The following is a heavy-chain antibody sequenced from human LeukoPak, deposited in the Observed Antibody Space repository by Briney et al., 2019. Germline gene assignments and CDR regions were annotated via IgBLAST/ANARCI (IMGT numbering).Heavy chain of an antibody. CDR1: GFTFSNYW. J-gene: IGHJ6*02. CDR2: ISSDGSST. Sequence: PGGSLRLSCAASGFTFSNYWMHWVRQAPGKGLVWVSRISSDGSSTNYADSVKGRFTISRDNAKNTLYLQVNSLRAEDTAVYYCVRESYYYYGMDVWGQGTTDTVSS. V-gene: IGHV3-74*01. CDR3: VRESYYYYGMDV.